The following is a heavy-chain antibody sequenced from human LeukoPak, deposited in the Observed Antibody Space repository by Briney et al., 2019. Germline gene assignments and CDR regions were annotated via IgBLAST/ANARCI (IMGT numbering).Heavy chain of an antibody. CDR1: GFTFSSYS. D-gene: IGHD3-9*01. CDR2: ISSSSSYI. Sequence: GGSLRLSCAASGFTFSSYSMNWVRQAPGKGLEWVSSISSSSSYIYYADSVKGRFTISRDNAKNSLYLQMNSLRVEDTAVYYCVKGLDYDILTGPGSFDYWGQGTLVTISS. CDR3: VKGLDYDILTGPGSFDY. V-gene: IGHV3-21*01. J-gene: IGHJ4*02.